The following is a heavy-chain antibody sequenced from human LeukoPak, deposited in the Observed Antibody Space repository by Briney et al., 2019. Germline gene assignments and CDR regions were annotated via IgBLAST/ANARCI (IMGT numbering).Heavy chain of an antibody. V-gene: IGHV3-23*01. CDR2: ISGSGGST. CDR3: AKNSWQQLGRFDY. CDR1: GFTFTSYA. D-gene: IGHD6-13*01. Sequence: GGSLRLSCAASGFTFTSYAMSWVRQAPGKGLEWVSAISGSGGSTYYADSVKGRFTISRDNSKNTLYLQMNSLRAEDTAVYYCAKNSWQQLGRFDYWGQGTLVTVSS. J-gene: IGHJ4*02.